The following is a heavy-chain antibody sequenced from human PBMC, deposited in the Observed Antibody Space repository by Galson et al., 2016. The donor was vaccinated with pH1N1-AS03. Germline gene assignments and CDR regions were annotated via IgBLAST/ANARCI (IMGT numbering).Heavy chain of an antibody. V-gene: IGHV3-23*01. D-gene: IGHD5-24*01. J-gene: IGHJ1*01. CDR1: GFTFNNFA. Sequence: SLRLSCAASGFTFNNFAMAWVRQCPGKGLEWVSGISGSGVTTYYADSVKGRFTLSRDNFKSTLHLQMSSRTVADTAIYFCVKGDNWDSPSMTFHYWGQGTLVTVSS. CDR2: ISGSGVTT. CDR3: VKGDNWDSPSMTFHY.